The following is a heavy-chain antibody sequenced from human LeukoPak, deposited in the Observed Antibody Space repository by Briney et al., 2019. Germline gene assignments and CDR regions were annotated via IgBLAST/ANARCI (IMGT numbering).Heavy chain of an antibody. D-gene: IGHD3-3*01. CDR2: IYTSGGT. J-gene: IGHJ3*02. CDR1: GGSINGYF. CDR3: ARRYGENTIFGVVPNDAVDI. Sequence: PSETLSLTCTVSGGSINGYFWTWIRQPAGKGLELIGRIYTSGGTIYNPSLKGRVTMSVDTSKNQLSLKLTSMTVADTAVYYCARRYGENTIFGVVPNDAVDIWGQGTMVTVSS. V-gene: IGHV4-4*07.